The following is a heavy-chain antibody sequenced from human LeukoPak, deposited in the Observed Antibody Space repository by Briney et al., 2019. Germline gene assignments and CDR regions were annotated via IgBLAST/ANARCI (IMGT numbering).Heavy chain of an antibody. V-gene: IGHV6-1*01. D-gene: IGHD6-6*01. Sequence: SQTLSLTFAISGDSVSSNSVTWNWIRQSPSRGLEWLGRTYYRSRWYFDYAVSVNSRITINPDTSKNQFSLQLNSVTLEDTAVYYCARRGPAGSSSSGMDVWGQGTTVTVPS. CDR1: GDSVSSNSVT. CDR2: TYYRSRWYF. J-gene: IGHJ6*02. CDR3: ARRGPAGSSSSGMDV.